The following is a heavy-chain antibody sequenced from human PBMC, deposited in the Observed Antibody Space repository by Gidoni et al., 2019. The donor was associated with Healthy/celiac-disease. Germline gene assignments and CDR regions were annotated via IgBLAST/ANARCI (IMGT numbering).Heavy chain of an antibody. D-gene: IGHD3-22*01. CDR3: AGVGESITMIVSGYFDY. V-gene: IGHV4-38-2*02. J-gene: IGHJ4*02. CDR2: IYHSGST. Sequence: QVQLQESGPGLVKPSETLSLTCTVSGYSISSGYYWGWIRQPPGKGLEWIGSIYHSGSTYYNPSLKSRVTISVDTSKNQFSLKLSSVTAADTAVYYCAGVGESITMIVSGYFDYWGQGTLVTVSS. CDR1: GYSISSGYY.